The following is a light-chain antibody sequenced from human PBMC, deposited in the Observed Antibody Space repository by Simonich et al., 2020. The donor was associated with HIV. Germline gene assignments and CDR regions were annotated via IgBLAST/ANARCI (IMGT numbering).Light chain of an antibody. CDR2: WAS. V-gene: IGKV4-1*01. Sequence: DIVMTQSPDSLAVSLGERAAINCKSSQSVLSTSNNKNYLAWNQQKPGQPHKLLIYWASTRESGVPDRFSASGSGTDFTLTISSLQAEDVAIYYCQQYYSTPPTFGQGTKVEIK. J-gene: IGKJ1*01. CDR1: QSVLSTSNNKNY. CDR3: QQYYSTPPT.